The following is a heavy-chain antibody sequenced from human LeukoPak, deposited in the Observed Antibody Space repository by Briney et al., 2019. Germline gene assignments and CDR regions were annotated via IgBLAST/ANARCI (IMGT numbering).Heavy chain of an antibody. Sequence: GASVKVSCKASGYTFTNYYMHWVRQAPGQGLEWMGWINPNSGGTNYAQKFQGRVTMTRDTSISTAYMELSRLTSDDTAVYYCARGVAGPYYYYYMDVWGRGTPVTVSS. CDR3: ARGVAGPYYYYYMDV. CDR2: INPNSGGT. D-gene: IGHD6-19*01. J-gene: IGHJ6*03. CDR1: GYTFTNYY. V-gene: IGHV1-2*02.